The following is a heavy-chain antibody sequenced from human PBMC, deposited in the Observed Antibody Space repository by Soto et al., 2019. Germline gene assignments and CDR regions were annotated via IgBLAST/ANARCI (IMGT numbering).Heavy chain of an antibody. V-gene: IGHV1-3*01. Sequence: ASVKVSCKASGYTFTSYGIHWVRQAPGQRLEWTGWINAGNGNTKYSEKFQGRVTITRDTSASTAYLELSSLRSEDTAVYYCARDPNDGSGHSHLVYYRMDVWGEATTVTVCS. CDR2: INAGNGNT. D-gene: IGHD3-22*01. CDR1: GYTFTSYG. CDR3: ARDPNDGSGHSHLVYYRMDV. J-gene: IGHJ6*02.